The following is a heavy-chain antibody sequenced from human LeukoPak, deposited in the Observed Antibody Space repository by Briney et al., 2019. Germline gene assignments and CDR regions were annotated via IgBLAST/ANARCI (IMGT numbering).Heavy chain of an antibody. CDR1: GGSISSSSYY. V-gene: IGHV4-39*01. CDR2: IYYSGST. CDR3: ARLRGGAVAGTWGYFDY. Sequence: PSETLSLTCAVSGGSISSSSYYWGWIRQPPGKGLEWIGSIYYSGSTYYNPSLKSRVTISVDTSKNQFSLKLSSVTAADTAVYYCARLRGGAVAGTWGYFDYWGQGTLVTVSS. J-gene: IGHJ4*02. D-gene: IGHD6-19*01.